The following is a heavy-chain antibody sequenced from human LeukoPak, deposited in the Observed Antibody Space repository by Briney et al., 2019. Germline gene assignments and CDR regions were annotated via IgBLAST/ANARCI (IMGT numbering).Heavy chain of an antibody. D-gene: IGHD2-2*01. CDR3: AKDRHASSYYFDY. V-gene: IGHV3-33*06. CDR2: IWYDGSNK. J-gene: IGHJ4*02. Sequence: GRSLRLPCAASGFTFSNYGMHWVRQAPGKGLEWVALIWYDGSNKYYADSVKGRFTISRDNSKNTLYLQMNSLRAEDTAVYYCAKDRHASSYYFDYWGQGTLVTVPS. CDR1: GFTFSNYG.